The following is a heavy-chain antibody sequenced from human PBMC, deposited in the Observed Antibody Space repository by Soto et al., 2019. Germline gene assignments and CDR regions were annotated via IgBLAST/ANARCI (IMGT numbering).Heavy chain of an antibody. Sequence: GGSLRLSCAASRFTLSSYWMHWVRQAAGKGLVWVSVINSDGSRISYADSVKGRFTISRDNAKNTLYLQMNSLRAEDTAVYYCARASLGGFDYWGQGTLVTVSS. CDR2: INSDGSRI. CDR3: ARASLGGFDY. J-gene: IGHJ4*01. D-gene: IGHD3-10*01. V-gene: IGHV3-74*01. CDR1: RFTLSSYW.